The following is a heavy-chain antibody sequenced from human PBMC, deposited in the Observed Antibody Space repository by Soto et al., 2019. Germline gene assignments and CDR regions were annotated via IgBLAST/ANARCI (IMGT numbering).Heavy chain of an antibody. J-gene: IGHJ4*02. D-gene: IGHD3-3*01. CDR3: AKAGSRFTIYGVLDS. V-gene: IGHV3-23*01. CDR1: DFNFPNYG. Sequence: EVQLLESGGGLVQPGGSLRLSCAASDFNFPNYGMTWVRQAPARGLEWVATVSPTGGSPYYADSVKGRFTISRENSENTQYLQMDSLRVEDTATSFCAKAGSRFTIYGVLDSWGQGTVVIVSS. CDR2: VSPTGGSP.